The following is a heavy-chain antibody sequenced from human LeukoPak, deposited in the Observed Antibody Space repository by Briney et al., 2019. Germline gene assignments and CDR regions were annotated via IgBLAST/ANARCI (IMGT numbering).Heavy chain of an antibody. V-gene: IGHV4-34*01. J-gene: IGHJ4*02. Sequence: SETLSLTCAVYGGSFSGYYWSWIGQPPGKGLEWIGEVNHSGSTNYNPSLKSRVTISVDTSKNQFSLKLSSVTAADTAVYYCARGQRPGYWGQGTLVTVSS. CDR3: ARGQRPGY. CDR2: VNHSGST. CDR1: GGSFSGYY.